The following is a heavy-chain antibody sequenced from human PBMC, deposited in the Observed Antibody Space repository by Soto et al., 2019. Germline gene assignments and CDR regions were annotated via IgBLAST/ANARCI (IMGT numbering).Heavy chain of an antibody. J-gene: IGHJ5*02. Sequence: QVHLVQSGVEVKTPGASVKVSCQASGYTFFTYDISWVRQAPGQGLEWMGWISTYSGDTKYAQKFQGRFTMTTDTSTTTASLELRRLRADDTAVYYCARHHGPTTSENWFDPWGQGTLVTVSS. CDR2: ISTYSGDT. CDR3: ARHHGPTTSENWFDP. V-gene: IGHV1-18*01. D-gene: IGHD5-12*01. CDR1: GYTFFTYD.